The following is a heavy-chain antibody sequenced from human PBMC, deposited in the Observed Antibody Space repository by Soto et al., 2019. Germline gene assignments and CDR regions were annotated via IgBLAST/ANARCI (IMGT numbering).Heavy chain of an antibody. V-gene: IGHV1-2*04. CDR1: GYTFTGYY. D-gene: IGHD5-12*01. CDR3: ARGRGYSGYDPCLFYYGMDV. Sequence: QVQLVQSGAEVKKPGASVKVSCKASGYTFTGYYMHWVRQAPGQGLEWMGWINPNSGGTNYAQKFQGWVTMTRDTSISTAYMELSRLRSDDTAVYYCARGRGYSGYDPCLFYYGMDVWGQGTTVTVSS. CDR2: INPNSGGT. J-gene: IGHJ6*02.